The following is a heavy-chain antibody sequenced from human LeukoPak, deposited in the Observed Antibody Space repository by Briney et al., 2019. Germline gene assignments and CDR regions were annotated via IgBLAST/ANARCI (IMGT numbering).Heavy chain of an antibody. Sequence: PGGSLRLSCAASGFTFSNYWINWVRQAPGKGLVWVSHIKSDGASTRYADSVEGRFTISRDNVKNTLYLQMNSLRAEDAAVYYCVGGWHFDYWGHGTLVTVSS. J-gene: IGHJ4*01. CDR3: VGGWHFDY. D-gene: IGHD6-19*01. V-gene: IGHV3-74*01. CDR2: IKSDGAST. CDR1: GFTFSNYW.